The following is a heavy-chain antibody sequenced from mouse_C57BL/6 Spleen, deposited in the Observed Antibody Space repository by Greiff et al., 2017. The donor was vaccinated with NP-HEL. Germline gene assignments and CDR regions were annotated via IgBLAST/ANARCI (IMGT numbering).Heavy chain of an antibody. CDR1: GYTFTDYE. J-gene: IGHJ3*01. CDR3: TIGGLSLFAY. V-gene: IGHV1-15*01. D-gene: IGHD3-2*02. CDR2: IDPETGGT. Sequence: VQLQQSGAELVRPGASVTLSCKASGYTFTDYEMHWVKQTPVHGLEWIGAIDPETGGTAYNQKFKGKATLTADKSPSTVYMELRSLTSEDSAVYYCTIGGLSLFAYWGQGTLVTVSA.